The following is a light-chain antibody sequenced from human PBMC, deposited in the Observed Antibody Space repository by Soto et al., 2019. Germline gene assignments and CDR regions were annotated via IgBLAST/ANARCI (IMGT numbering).Light chain of an antibody. CDR3: QQSYSTPST. V-gene: IGKV1-39*01. Sequence: DIPMTQSPSSLSASLGEGANIXCRASQSISSYLNWYQQKPGKAPKLLIYAASSLQSGVPSRFSGSGSGTDFTLTISSLQPEDFATYYCQQSYSTPSTFGQGTRLEIK. CDR2: AAS. J-gene: IGKJ5*01. CDR1: QSISSY.